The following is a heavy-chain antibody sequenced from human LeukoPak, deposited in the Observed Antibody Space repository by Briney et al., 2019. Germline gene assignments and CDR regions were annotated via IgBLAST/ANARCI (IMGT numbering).Heavy chain of an antibody. D-gene: IGHD4-23*01. V-gene: IGHV4-61*01. Sequence: SETLSLTCTVSGGSISSSSYYWGWIRQPPGKGLEWIGYIYYSGSTNYNPSLKSRVTISVDTSKNQFSLKLSSVTAADTAVYYCAREVVTVRYFDLWGRGILVTVSS. J-gene: IGHJ2*01. CDR1: GGSISSSSYY. CDR3: AREVVTVRYFDL. CDR2: IYYSGST.